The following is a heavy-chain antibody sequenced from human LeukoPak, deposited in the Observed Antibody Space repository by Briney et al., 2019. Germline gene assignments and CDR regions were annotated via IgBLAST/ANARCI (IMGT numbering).Heavy chain of an antibody. D-gene: IGHD3-22*01. CDR3: ARDAHYYDSSGYSY. Sequence: SETLSLTCTVSGGTIRIYYWGWIRQAPGKGLEWIGYIYYTGTTNYNPSLKSRVTMSVDTSKSQFSLRLTSVTAADTAVYYCARDAHYYDSSGYSYWGQGTLVTVSS. CDR2: IYYTGTT. J-gene: IGHJ4*02. CDR1: GGTIRIYY. V-gene: IGHV4-59*01.